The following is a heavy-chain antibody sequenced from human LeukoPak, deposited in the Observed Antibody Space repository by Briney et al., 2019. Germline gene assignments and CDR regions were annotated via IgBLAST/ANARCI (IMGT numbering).Heavy chain of an antibody. Sequence: GGSLRLSCAASGFTFSSYAMNWGRQAPGKGLEWVSSISRGSDHIFYADSMKGRFTISRDNAKNSLYLQMNSLGAEDTAVYYCARPYDTRGYFPDYWGQGTLVTVCS. CDR1: GFTFSSYA. V-gene: IGHV3-21*01. J-gene: IGHJ4*02. CDR2: ISRGSDHI. CDR3: ARPYDTRGYFPDY. D-gene: IGHD3-22*01.